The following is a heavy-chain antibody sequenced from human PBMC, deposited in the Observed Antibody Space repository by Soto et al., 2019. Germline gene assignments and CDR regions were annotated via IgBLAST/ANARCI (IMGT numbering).Heavy chain of an antibody. D-gene: IGHD2-2*01. J-gene: IGHJ5*02. Sequence: SETLSLTCTVSGGSISSSSYYWGWIRQHPGKGLEWIGYIYYSGSTYYNPSLKSRVTISVDTSKNQFSLKLSSVTAADTAVYYRARVTVVPAAIHWFDPWGQGTLVTVSS. V-gene: IGHV4-31*03. CDR3: ARVTVVPAAIHWFDP. CDR1: GGSISSSSYY. CDR2: IYYSGST.